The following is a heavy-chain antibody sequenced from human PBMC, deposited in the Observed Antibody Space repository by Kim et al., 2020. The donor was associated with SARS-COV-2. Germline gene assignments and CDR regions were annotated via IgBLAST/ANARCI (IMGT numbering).Heavy chain of an antibody. J-gene: IGHJ5*02. CDR3: ARGGAAGRWGFDP. D-gene: IGHD6-13*01. Sequence: YNPSLKVRVTISVDTSKIQYSQKLGSVTAADTAVYDGARGGAAGRWGFDPWGQGTLVTVSS. V-gene: IGHV4-39*01.